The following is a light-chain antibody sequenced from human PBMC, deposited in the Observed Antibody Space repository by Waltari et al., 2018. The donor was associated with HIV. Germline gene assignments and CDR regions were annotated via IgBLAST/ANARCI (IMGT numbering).Light chain of an antibody. CDR1: GRNIGSYHL. CDR3: YTYAGSGSFV. Sequence: QSALTQPASVAGSPGQSIHISCAGSGRNIGSYHLLSWFQQHPPKAPIVVIYEGTRRPSGISDRFSGSRSGTSASLTISGLQAEDEADYYCYTYAGSGSFVFGTGTRVTVL. V-gene: IGLV2-23*01. J-gene: IGLJ1*01. CDR2: EGT.